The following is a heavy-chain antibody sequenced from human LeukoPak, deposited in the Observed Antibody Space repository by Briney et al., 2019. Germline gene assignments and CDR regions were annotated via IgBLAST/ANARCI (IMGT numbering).Heavy chain of an antibody. CDR1: GFTFSSYS. D-gene: IGHD2-2*01. CDR2: ISSSSSYI. CDR3: ARGRYCSSTSCQYYDMDV. Sequence: PGGSLRLSCAASGFTFSSYSMNWVRQAPGKGLEWVSSISSSSSYIYYADSVKGRFTISRDNAKNSLYLQMNSLRAEDTAVYYCARGRYCSSTSCQYYDMDVWGQGTTVTVSS. V-gene: IGHV3-21*01. J-gene: IGHJ6*02.